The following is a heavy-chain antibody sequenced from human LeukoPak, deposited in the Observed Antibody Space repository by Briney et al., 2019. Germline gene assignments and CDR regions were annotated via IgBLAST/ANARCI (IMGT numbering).Heavy chain of an antibody. D-gene: IGHD2-21*01. CDR1: GFTFSTYA. CDR2: ISYDGRNK. V-gene: IGHV3-30*04. J-gene: IGHJ4*02. CDR3: ARSLGGGDWYFDY. Sequence: GGSLRLSCAASGFTFSTYAMHWARQAPGKGPEWVAVISYDGRNKYYADSVKGRFTISRDNSKNTLYLQMDSLRAEDTAMYYCARSLGGGDWYFDYWGQGTLVTVSS.